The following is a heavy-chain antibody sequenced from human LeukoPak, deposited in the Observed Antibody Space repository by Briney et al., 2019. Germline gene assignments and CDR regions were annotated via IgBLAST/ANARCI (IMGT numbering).Heavy chain of an antibody. CDR1: GFTFSSYA. Sequence: GGSLRLSCAASGFTFSSYAMSWVRQAPGKGLEWVSAISGSGGSTYYADSVKGRFTISRDNSKNTLYLQMNSLRAEDTAVYYCAKDGSEYYYDSSGDPDWGQGTLVTVSS. CDR2: ISGSGGST. D-gene: IGHD3-22*01. J-gene: IGHJ4*02. V-gene: IGHV3-23*01. CDR3: AKDGSEYYYDSSGDPD.